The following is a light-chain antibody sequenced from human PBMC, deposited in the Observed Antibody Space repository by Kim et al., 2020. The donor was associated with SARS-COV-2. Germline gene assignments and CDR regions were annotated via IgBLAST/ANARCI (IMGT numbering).Light chain of an antibody. Sequence: GQSFDIACTGSSRDIGNFNSVSWFQKCPGRVPKRLTYDVSVRSSGGSGRFSASESDNTTSLTISGLQAEDEAVYYCTSCTISNAWVFGGGTQLTVL. CDR3: TSCTISNAWV. V-gene: IGLV2-14*03. CDR1: SRDIGNFNS. CDR2: DVS. J-gene: IGLJ3*02.